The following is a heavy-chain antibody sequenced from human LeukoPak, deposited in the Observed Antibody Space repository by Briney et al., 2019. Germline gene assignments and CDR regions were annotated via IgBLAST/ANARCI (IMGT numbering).Heavy chain of an antibody. V-gene: IGHV1-2*06. CDR3: ARDKGLWWGGDVGAFDI. CDR2: INPNSGGT. CDR1: GYTYTGYY. Sequence: GASVKVSCKASGYTYTGYYMHWLRQAPGQGLEWMGRINPNSGGTNYAQKFQGRVTMTRDTSISTAYMELSRLRSDDTAVYYCARDKGLWWGGDVGAFDIWGQGTMVTVSS. J-gene: IGHJ3*02. D-gene: IGHD2-21*01.